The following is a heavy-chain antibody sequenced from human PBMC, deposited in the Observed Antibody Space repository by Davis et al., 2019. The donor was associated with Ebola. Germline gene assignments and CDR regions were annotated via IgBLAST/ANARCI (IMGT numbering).Heavy chain of an antibody. Sequence: PGGSLRLSCAASGFTFSSYWMHWVRQAPGKGLVWVSRINSDGSSTSYADSVKGRFTISRDNAKNTLYLQMNSLRAEDTAVYYCVRGPRKEWSEFYYYYGMDVWGQGTTVTVSS. CDR1: GFTFSSYW. J-gene: IGHJ6*02. D-gene: IGHD3-3*01. CDR3: VRGPRKEWSEFYYYYGMDV. CDR2: INSDGSST. V-gene: IGHV3-74*01.